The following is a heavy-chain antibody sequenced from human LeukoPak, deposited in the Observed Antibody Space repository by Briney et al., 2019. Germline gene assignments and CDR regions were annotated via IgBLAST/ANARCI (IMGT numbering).Heavy chain of an antibody. Sequence: SETLSLTCTVSGGSISSSSYYWGWIRQPPGKGLEWIGSIYYSGSTYYNPSLKSRVTISVDTSKNQFSLKLSSVTAADTAVYYCARLAVAGSWGQGTLVTVSS. CDR3: ARLAVAGS. J-gene: IGHJ5*02. CDR2: IYYSGST. V-gene: IGHV4-39*01. D-gene: IGHD6-19*01. CDR1: GGSISSSSYY.